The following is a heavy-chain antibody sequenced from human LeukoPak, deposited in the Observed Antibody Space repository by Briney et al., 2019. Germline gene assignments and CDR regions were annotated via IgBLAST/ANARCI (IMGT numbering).Heavy chain of an antibody. CDR1: GGSFSGYY. CDR2: INHSGST. D-gene: IGHD2-2*01. V-gene: IGHV4-34*01. Sequence: KPSETLSLTCAVYGGSFSGYYWGWIRQPPGKGLEWIGEINHSGSTNYNPSLKSRVTVSVDTSKNQFSLKLSSVTAADTAVYYCARFGLSLVVPAAIYGLGAFDIWGQGTMVTVSS. J-gene: IGHJ3*02. CDR3: ARFGLSLVVPAAIYGLGAFDI.